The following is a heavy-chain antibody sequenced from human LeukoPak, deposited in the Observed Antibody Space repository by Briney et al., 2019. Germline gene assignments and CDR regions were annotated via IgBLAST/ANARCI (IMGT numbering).Heavy chain of an antibody. D-gene: IGHD5-18*01. Sequence: ASVKVSCKASGGTFSSYAISWARQAPGQGLEWMGGIIPIFGTANYAQKFQGRVTITADESTSTAYMELSSLRSEDTAVYYCARVGDSYGFSYFDYWGQGTLVTVSS. V-gene: IGHV1-69*13. J-gene: IGHJ4*02. CDR2: IIPIFGTA. CDR1: GGTFSSYA. CDR3: ARVGDSYGFSYFDY.